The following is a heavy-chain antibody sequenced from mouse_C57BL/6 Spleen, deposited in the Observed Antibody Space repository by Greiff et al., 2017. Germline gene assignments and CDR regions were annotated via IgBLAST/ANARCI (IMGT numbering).Heavy chain of an antibody. CDR2: INPYNGGT. Sequence: VQLQQSGPVLVKPGASVKMSCKASGYTFTDYYMNWVKQSHGKSLEWIGVINPYNGGTSYNQKFKGKATLTVDKSSSTAYMELNSLTSEDSAVYYCARSRDYDRAYYFDYWGQGTTLTVSS. CDR3: ARSRDYDRAYYFDY. V-gene: IGHV1-19*01. D-gene: IGHD2-4*01. J-gene: IGHJ2*01. CDR1: GYTFTDYY.